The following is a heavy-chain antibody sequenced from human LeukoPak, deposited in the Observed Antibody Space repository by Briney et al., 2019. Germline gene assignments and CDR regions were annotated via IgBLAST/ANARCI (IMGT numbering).Heavy chain of an antibody. CDR3: AKDTRGAVAGSFDY. V-gene: IGHV3-30*02. Sequence: GGSLRLSCAASGFTFSSYGMHWVRQAPGKGLEWMAFIRYDGSNKYYADSVKGRFTISRDNSKNTLYLQMNSLRAEDTAVYYCAKDTRGAVAGSFDYWGQGTLVTVSS. CDR1: GFTFSSYG. CDR2: IRYDGSNK. D-gene: IGHD6-19*01. J-gene: IGHJ4*02.